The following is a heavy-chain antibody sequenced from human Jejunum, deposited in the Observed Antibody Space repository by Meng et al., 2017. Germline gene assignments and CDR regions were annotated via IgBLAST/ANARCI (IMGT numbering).Heavy chain of an antibody. V-gene: IGHV4-30-4*01. CDR1: GGSINSGDYY. D-gene: IGHD4-17*01. CDR3: ARTYADYPSYYFDY. Sequence: QLQPQESDPGPVKPSQTLFPTRAVPGGSINSGDYYWSWLRQPPGKGLEWIGYIYYSGSTYYNPSLKSRVTISVDTSKNQFSLKLSSVTAADTAVYYCARTYADYPSYYFDYWGQGTLVTVSS. J-gene: IGHJ4*02. CDR2: IYYSGST.